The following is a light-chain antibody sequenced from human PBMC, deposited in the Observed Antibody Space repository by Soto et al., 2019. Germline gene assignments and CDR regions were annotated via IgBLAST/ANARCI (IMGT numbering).Light chain of an antibody. CDR1: SSDVGTYNL. CDR3: CSYAGGSTA. J-gene: IGLJ2*01. V-gene: IGLV2-23*01. CDR2: EGS. Sequence: QSVLTQPASVSGSPGQSITISCTGTSSDVGTYNLVSWYQQHPGKAPKLMIYEGSKRPSGVSNRFSGSKSGNTASLTISGLQAEDEADYYCCSYAGGSTAFGGGTKVTVL.